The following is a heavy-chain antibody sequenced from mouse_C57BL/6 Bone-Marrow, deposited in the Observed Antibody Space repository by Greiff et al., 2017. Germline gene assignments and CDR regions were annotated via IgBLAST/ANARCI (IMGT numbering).Heavy chain of an antibody. CDR2: ISSGGSYT. D-gene: IGHD4-1*01. Sequence: EVQRVESGGDLVKPGGSLKLSCAASGFTFSSYGMSWVRQTPDKRLEWVATISSGGSYTYYPDSVKGRFTISRDNAKNTLYLQMSSLKSEDTAMYYCARHPPSIWDEAWFAYWGQGTLVTVSA. CDR3: ARHPPSIWDEAWFAY. V-gene: IGHV5-6*01. J-gene: IGHJ3*01. CDR1: GFTFSSYG.